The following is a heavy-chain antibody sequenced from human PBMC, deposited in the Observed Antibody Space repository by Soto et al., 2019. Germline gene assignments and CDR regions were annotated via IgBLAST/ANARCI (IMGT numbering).Heavy chain of an antibody. D-gene: IGHD3-3*01. Sequence: SETLSHTCVNSGDRVSSNTAACDWIRQYATRWRESLGLIYYRSKWYNDYAVSVKSRMTINPDTSKNQFSLQLNSVTPEDTAVYYCARDPPYYDFWSGYYKDYYGMDVWGQGTTVTVSS. V-gene: IGHV6-1*01. CDR2: IYYRSKWYN. CDR1: GDRVSSNTAA. CDR3: ARDPPYYDFWSGYYKDYYGMDV. J-gene: IGHJ6*02.